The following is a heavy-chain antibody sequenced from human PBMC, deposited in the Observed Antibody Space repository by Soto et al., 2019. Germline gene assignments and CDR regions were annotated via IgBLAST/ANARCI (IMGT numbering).Heavy chain of an antibody. CDR2: ISGSGGST. V-gene: IGHV3-23*01. D-gene: IGHD6-19*01. J-gene: IGHJ4*02. Sequence: PGGSLRLSCAASGFTFSSYAMSWVRQAPGKGLEWVSAISGSGGSTYYADSVKGRFTISRDNSKNTLYLQMNSLRAEDTAVYYCAKDIEQWLFRYYSDYWGPGNLVTVSS. CDR3: AKDIEQWLFRYYSDY. CDR1: GFTFSSYA.